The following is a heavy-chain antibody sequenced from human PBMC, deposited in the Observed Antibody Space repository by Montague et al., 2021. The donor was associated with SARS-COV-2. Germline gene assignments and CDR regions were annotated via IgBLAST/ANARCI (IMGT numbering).Heavy chain of an antibody. J-gene: IGHJ4*02. Sequence: CAISGDSVASNSAAWIWIRQSPSRGLEWLARTYYRSKWYDEYAVSVKSRINIIPDTSKNHLSLQVNSVTPEDTAVYFCARERWAVGVSFDYWGQGTLVTVSS. D-gene: IGHD1-26*01. V-gene: IGHV6-1*01. CDR2: TYYRSKWYD. CDR3: ARERWAVGVSFDY. CDR1: GDSVASNSAA.